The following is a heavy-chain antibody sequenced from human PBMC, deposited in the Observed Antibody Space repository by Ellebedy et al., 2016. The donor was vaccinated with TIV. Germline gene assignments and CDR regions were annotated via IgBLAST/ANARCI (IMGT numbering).Heavy chain of an antibody. J-gene: IGHJ2*01. CDR1: GFTFSTYW. CDR2: INSDGSST. Sequence: PGGSLRLSCAASGFTFSTYWMHWVRQAPGKGLVWVSRINSDGSSTTYADSVRGRFTSSRDNAKNALYLQMNSLTPDDTAVYYCVRDAGYPVHDWYYDLWGRGTLVAVSP. V-gene: IGHV3-74*01. D-gene: IGHD5-18*01. CDR3: VRDAGYPVHDWYYDL.